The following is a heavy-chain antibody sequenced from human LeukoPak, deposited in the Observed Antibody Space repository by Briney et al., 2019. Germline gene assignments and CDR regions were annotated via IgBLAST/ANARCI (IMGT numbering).Heavy chain of an antibody. CDR1: GGPISSGNYC. D-gene: IGHD5-18*01. CDR3: ARAAALDGVYYYYYMDV. J-gene: IGHJ6*03. Sequence: SQTLSLTCTVSGGPISSGNYCWSWIRKPAGKGLEWIGRIYTSGSTNYNPSLKSRVTISVDTSKNQFSLKLSSVTAADTAVYYCARAAALDGVYYYYYMDVWGKGTTVTVSS. V-gene: IGHV4-61*02. CDR2: IYTSGST.